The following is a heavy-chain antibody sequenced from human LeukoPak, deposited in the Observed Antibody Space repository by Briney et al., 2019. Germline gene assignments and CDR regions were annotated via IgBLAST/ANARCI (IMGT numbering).Heavy chain of an antibody. CDR3: AKGGDYVGYYYYYGMDV. D-gene: IGHD4-17*01. V-gene: IGHV3-23*01. J-gene: IGHJ6*02. CDR1: GFTFSSYA. Sequence: GGSLRLSCAASGFTFSSYAMSWVRQAPGKGLEWVSAVSGSGGSTYYADSVKGRFTISRDNSKNTLYLQMNSLRAEDTAVYYCAKGGDYVGYYYYYGMDVWGQGTTVTVSS. CDR2: VSGSGGST.